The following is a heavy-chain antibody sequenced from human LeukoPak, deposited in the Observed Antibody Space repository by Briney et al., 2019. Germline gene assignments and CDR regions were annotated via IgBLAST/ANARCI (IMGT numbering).Heavy chain of an antibody. CDR2: ISYDGSNK. CDR3: ASSPWSGWSDY. CDR1: GFTFSSYG. Sequence: GGSLRLSCAASGFTFSSYGMHWVRQAPGKGLEWVAVISYDGSNKYYADSVKGRFTISRDNAKNTLYLQMHSLRAEDTAVYYCASSPWSGWSDYWGQGTLVTVSS. J-gene: IGHJ4*02. V-gene: IGHV3-30*03. D-gene: IGHD6-19*01.